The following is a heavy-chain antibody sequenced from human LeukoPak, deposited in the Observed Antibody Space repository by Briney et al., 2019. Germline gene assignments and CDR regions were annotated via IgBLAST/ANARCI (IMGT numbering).Heavy chain of an antibody. CDR1: GFTFSSYS. CDR3: ASTYYDFWSGSPEWFQH. D-gene: IGHD3-3*01. V-gene: IGHV3-48*01. Sequence: GGSLRLSCAASGFTFSSYSMNWVRQAPGKGLEWVSYISSSSSTIYYADSVKGRFTISRDNTKNSLYLQMNSLRAEDTAVYYCASTYYDFWSGSPEWFQHWGQGTLVTVSS. CDR2: ISSSSSTI. J-gene: IGHJ1*01.